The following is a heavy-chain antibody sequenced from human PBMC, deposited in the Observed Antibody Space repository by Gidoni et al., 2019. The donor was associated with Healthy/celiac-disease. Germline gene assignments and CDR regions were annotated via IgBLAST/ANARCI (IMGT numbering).Heavy chain of an antibody. J-gene: IGHJ6*02. Sequence: EVQLVESGGGWVQPGGSLRLSGAASEFTFGRYWMRWVRQAPGKGLDWVSNIKPDGREKYYVDSVKVRFTISRVNAKNSLYLQMNSLRAEDTAVYYCARVGSSSSPYYYYYYGMDVWGQGTTVTVSS. CDR3: ARVGSSSSPYYYYYYGMDV. CDR1: EFTFGRYW. D-gene: IGHD6-13*01. V-gene: IGHV3-7*01. CDR2: IKPDGREK.